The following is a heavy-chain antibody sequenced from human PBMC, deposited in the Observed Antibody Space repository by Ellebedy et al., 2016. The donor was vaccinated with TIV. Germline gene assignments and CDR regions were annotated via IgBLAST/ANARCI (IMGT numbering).Heavy chain of an antibody. CDR2: IHQDGSDK. CDR1: GFTFSGYA. J-gene: IGHJ4*02. V-gene: IGHV3-7*03. D-gene: IGHD3-16*01. Sequence: GESLKISCVASGFTFSGYAMTWVRQAPGKGLEWVANIHQDGSDKHYVDSVKGRFTISRDNAKNSLYLKMNSLRAEDTAVYYCAQRGADYWGQGTPVTVSS. CDR3: AQRGADY.